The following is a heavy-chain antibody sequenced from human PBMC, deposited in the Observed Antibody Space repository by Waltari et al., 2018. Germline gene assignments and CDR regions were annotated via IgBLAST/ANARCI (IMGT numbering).Heavy chain of an antibody. V-gene: IGHV3-73*01. D-gene: IGHD3-22*01. Sequence: EVQLVESGGGLVQPGGSLKLSCAASGFIFSDSAMHWVRQAPGKGLELVGRIRSKGNNYATSYAASVKGRFTISRDDSKNTAYLQMRSLKTEDTAVYYCTRHDSGGWYYFDYWGQGTLVTASS. CDR1: GFIFSDSA. CDR3: TRHDSGGWYYFDY. J-gene: IGHJ4*02. CDR2: IRSKGNNYAT.